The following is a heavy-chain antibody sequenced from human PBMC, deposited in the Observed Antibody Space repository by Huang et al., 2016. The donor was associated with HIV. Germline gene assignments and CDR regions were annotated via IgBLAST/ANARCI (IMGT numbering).Heavy chain of an antibody. V-gene: IGHV3-7*01. J-gene: IGHJ3*02. CDR2: IRGDGSEK. D-gene: IGHD2-2*01. CDR1: GFNFKNYW. CDR3: ATNLQIVVVPPDMGYDAFDM. Sequence: DEHLVESGGGLVQPGGSVTITCEVSGFNFKNYWMNWVRQAPGEGLEWVANIRGDGSEKNYVDSGKGRFTIVRDNAKNLLYLQMKSLRAEDTSVYYCATNLQIVVVPPDMGYDAFDMWGQGTMVTVSS.